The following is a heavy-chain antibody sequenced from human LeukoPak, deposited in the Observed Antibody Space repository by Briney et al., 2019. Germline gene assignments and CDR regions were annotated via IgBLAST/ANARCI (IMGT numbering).Heavy chain of an antibody. CDR2: ISSSGSTI. D-gene: IGHD3-9*01. Sequence: PGGSLRLSCAASGFTFSSYEMNWVRQAPGKGLEWVSYISSSGSTIYYADSVKGRFTISRDNAKNSLYLQMNSLRAEGTAVYYCTRATSYDILTGYFDYWGQGTLVTVSS. V-gene: IGHV3-48*03. J-gene: IGHJ4*02. CDR1: GFTFSSYE. CDR3: TRATSYDILTGYFDY.